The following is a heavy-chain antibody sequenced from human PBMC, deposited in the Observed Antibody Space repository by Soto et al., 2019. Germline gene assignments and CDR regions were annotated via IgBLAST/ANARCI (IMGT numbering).Heavy chain of an antibody. Sequence: QPGGSLRLSCAASGFTFSSYAMSWVRQAPGKGLEWVSEIDSDGSSTDYADSVKGRFTVSRDNAQNSLFLQMNSLRAEDTAVYYCASLSAPVDHWGQGILVTVSS. CDR3: ASLSAPVDH. D-gene: IGHD2-2*01. J-gene: IGHJ4*02. V-gene: IGHV3-74*01. CDR1: GFTFSSYA. CDR2: IDSDGSST.